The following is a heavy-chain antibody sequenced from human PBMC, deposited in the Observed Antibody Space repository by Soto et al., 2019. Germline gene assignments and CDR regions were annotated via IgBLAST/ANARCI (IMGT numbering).Heavy chain of an antibody. CDR1: GFTFNTYA. V-gene: IGHV3-23*01. Sequence: PVGSLRLSCAASGFTFNTYAMSWVRQAPGKGLEWVSAISDSGGRTYYVDSVKGRFTISRDNSKNTLYLQMSSLRAEDTAVYFCAKELVNSGWTYFDYWGQGTLVTVSS. D-gene: IGHD6-19*01. J-gene: IGHJ4*02. CDR2: ISDSGGRT. CDR3: AKELVNSGWTYFDY.